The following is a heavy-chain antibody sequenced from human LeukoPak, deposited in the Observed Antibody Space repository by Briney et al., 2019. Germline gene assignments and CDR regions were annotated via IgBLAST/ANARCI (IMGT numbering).Heavy chain of an antibody. J-gene: IGHJ4*02. CDR1: GGSISSGSYY. CDR2: IYTSGST. D-gene: IGHD3-16*01. V-gene: IGHV4-61*02. Sequence: SETLSLTCTVSGGSISSGSYYWSWIRQPAGKGLEWIGRIYTSGSTNYNPSRKSRVTISVDASKNQFSLKLSSVTAADTAVYYCARESPLGHYFDYWGQGTLVTVSS. CDR3: ARESPLGHYFDY.